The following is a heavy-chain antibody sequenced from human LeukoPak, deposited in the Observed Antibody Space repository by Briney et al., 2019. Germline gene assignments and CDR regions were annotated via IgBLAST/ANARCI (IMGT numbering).Heavy chain of an antibody. J-gene: IGHJ4*02. CDR3: AKDSSYGDYAYY. CDR2: ISGSGGST. D-gene: IGHD4-17*01. Sequence: GGSLRLSCAASGFTFSSYAMSWVRQAPGKGLEWVSAISGSGGSTYYAESVKGRFTISRDNSKNTLYLQMNSLRAEDTAVYYCAKDSSYGDYAYYWGQGTLVTVSS. V-gene: IGHV3-23*01. CDR1: GFTFSSYA.